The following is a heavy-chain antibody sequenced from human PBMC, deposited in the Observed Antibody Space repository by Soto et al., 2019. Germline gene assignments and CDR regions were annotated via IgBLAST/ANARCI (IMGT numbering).Heavy chain of an antibody. V-gene: IGHV4-59*02. D-gene: IGHD2-21*01. Sequence: QVQLRESGPGLLKPSETLSLTCTVSGGSVNTYYWSWIRQPPGKTLEWIGYIYPSGSASYVPSLTSRVTISIDTSKNQFSLKLTSVTAAATAVYYCARGIVDWGRGTLVTVSS. CDR3: ARGIVD. CDR1: GGSVNTYY. J-gene: IGHJ4*02. CDR2: IYPSGSA.